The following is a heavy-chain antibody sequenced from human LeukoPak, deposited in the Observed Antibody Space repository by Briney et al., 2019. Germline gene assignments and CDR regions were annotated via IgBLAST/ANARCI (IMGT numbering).Heavy chain of an antibody. V-gene: IGHV3-53*01. CDR3: RIQGY. Sequence: GGSLRLSCAASGLTDNSNYMSWVRQAPGKGLDWVSVIFNGGTTYYADSVKGRFTISRDNSKNTLYLQMSSLRDDDTAVYYCRIQGYWGQGSLVTVSS. J-gene: IGHJ4*02. CDR2: IFNGGTT. CDR1: GLTDNSNY. D-gene: IGHD2-21*01.